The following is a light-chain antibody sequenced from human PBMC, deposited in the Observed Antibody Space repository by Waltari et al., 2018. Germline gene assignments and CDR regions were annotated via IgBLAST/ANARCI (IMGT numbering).Light chain of an antibody. CDR3: MQALQTPIT. V-gene: IGKV2-28*01. Sequence: DFVMTQSPLSLPVTPGEPASISCRSIQSLLHSNGYNYLDWYLQKPGQSPQLLIYLGSNRASGVPDRFSGSGSGTDFTLKISRVEAEDVGVYYCMQALQTPITFGQGTRLEIK. J-gene: IGKJ5*01. CDR1: QSLLHSNGYNY. CDR2: LGS.